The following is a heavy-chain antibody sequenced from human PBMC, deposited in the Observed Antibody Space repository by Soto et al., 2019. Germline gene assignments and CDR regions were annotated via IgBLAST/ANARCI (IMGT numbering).Heavy chain of an antibody. Sequence: PSETLSLTCAVYGGSFSGYYWSWIRQPPGKGLEWIGKINHSGSTNYNPSLKSRVTISVDTSKNQFSLKLSSVTAADTAVYYCARGXFNSSGWKAHRKGWFDPWGQGTLVTVSS. CDR2: INHSGST. D-gene: IGHD6-19*01. CDR3: ARGXFNSSGWKAHRKGWFDP. V-gene: IGHV4-34*01. J-gene: IGHJ5*02. CDR1: GGSFSGYY.